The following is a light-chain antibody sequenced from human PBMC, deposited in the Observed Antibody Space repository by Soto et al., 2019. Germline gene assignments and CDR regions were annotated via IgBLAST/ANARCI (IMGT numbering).Light chain of an antibody. Sequence: ESVLTQSPGTLSLSPGERATLSCRASQSVSSSYLAWYQQKPGQAPRLLIYGASTRATGIPDRFSASGSGTDFTLTISGLEPEDFAVYYCQQYGSSLITFGQGTRLAIK. CDR1: QSVSSSY. V-gene: IGKV3-20*01. J-gene: IGKJ5*01. CDR2: GAS. CDR3: QQYGSSLIT.